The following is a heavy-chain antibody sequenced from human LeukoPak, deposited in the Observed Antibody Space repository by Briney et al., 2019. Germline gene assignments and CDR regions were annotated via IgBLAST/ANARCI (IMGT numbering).Heavy chain of an antibody. D-gene: IGHD2-2*01. Sequence: GGSLRLSCAASGFTFSSYGMHWVRQAPGKGLEWVAVIWYDGSNKYYAVSVKGRFTISRDNSKNTLYLQMNSLRAEDTAVYYCARGRRYCSSTSCYFWFDPWGQGTLVTVSS. V-gene: IGHV3-33*01. CDR2: IWYDGSNK. CDR1: GFTFSSYG. CDR3: ARGRRYCSSTSCYFWFDP. J-gene: IGHJ5*02.